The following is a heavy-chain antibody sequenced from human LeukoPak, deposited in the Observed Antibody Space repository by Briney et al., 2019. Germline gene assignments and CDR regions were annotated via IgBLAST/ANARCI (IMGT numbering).Heavy chain of an antibody. D-gene: IGHD3-22*01. CDR2: IGAYNGNT. CDR3: ARLREGMIVVIFDY. V-gene: IGHV1-18*01. J-gene: IGHJ4*02. Sequence: ASVKVSCKASGYTFTSYGISWVRQAPGQGLEWMGWIGAYNGNTNYAQKLQGRVTMTTDTSTSTAYMELRSLRSDDTAVYYCARLREGMIVVIFDYWGQGTLVTVSS. CDR1: GYTFTSYG.